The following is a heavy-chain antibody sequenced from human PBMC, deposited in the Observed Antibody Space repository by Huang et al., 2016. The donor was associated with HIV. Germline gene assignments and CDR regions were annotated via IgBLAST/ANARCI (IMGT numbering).Heavy chain of an antibody. CDR3: AKGGSAAAVLDF. D-gene: IGHD6-13*01. J-gene: IGHJ4*02. Sequence: QVQLVESGGGVVQPGRSLRISCAASGFTFSSYGMHWVSQAQGKGREWVAVISYDAKTKYYADSVKGRFSISRDNSKTTVYLQLNSLRLEDTAVYYCAKGGSAAAVLDFWGQGTLVTVSS. CDR2: ISYDAKTK. CDR1: GFTFSSYG. V-gene: IGHV3-30*18.